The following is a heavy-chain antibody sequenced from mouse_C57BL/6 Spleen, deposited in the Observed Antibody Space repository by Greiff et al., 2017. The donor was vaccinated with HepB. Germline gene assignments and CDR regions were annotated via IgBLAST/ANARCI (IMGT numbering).Heavy chain of an antibody. J-gene: IGHJ1*03. CDR1: GFTFSSYA. CDR3: ARGGHYYGSSYGYFDV. V-gene: IGHV5-4*01. D-gene: IGHD1-1*01. Sequence: VQLKESGGGLVKPGGSLKLSCAASGFTFSSYAMSWVRQTPEKRLEWVATISDGGSYTYYPDNVKGRFTISRDNAKNNLYLQMSHLKSEDTAMYYCARGGHYYGSSYGYFDVWGTGTTVTVSS. CDR2: ISDGGSYT.